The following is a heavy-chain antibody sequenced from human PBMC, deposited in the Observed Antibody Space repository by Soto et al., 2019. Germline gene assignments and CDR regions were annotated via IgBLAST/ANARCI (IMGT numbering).Heavy chain of an antibody. D-gene: IGHD1-26*01. J-gene: IGHJ4*02. CDR2: ISYDESNK. Sequence: QVQLVESGGGVVQPGRSLRLSCSASGFTFSSFAMHWVRQAPGKGLEWVAVISYDESNKYYADSVKGRFTITRDNSKKTVYLQMNSLRAEDTAVYYCARAYPQVGSNYSDYRGKGSLVTIYS. V-gene: IGHV3-30-3*01. CDR3: ARAYPQVGSNYSDY. CDR1: GFTFSSFA.